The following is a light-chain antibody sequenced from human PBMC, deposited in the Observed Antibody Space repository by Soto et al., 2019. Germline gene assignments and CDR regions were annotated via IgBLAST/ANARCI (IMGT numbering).Light chain of an antibody. Sequence: EIVLTQSPATLSLSPGEGATLSCRAGQSVSAGNLAWYQQKPGQAPRLLFYGASSRAAAVPARFSGSGSGRDFTLTISRLEPEDFAVYYCQQRDNWPLTFGGGTKVEIK. CDR2: GAS. V-gene: IGKV3-11*02. CDR3: QQRDNWPLT. CDR1: QSVSAGN. J-gene: IGKJ4*01.